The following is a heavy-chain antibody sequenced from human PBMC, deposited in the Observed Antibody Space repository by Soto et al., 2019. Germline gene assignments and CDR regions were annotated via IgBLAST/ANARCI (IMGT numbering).Heavy chain of an antibody. CDR2: IYYSGST. CDR1: GGSLSSAGYY. D-gene: IGHD7-27*01. Sequence: PSETLSLTCTVSGGSLSSAGYYWSWIRQHPGKGLERIGHIYYSGSTNYHPSLKSRVTISVDTSKNQFSLKLSSVTAADTAVYYCARRWGRTFDYWGQGTLVTVSS. J-gene: IGHJ4*02. V-gene: IGHV4-61*08. CDR3: ARRWGRTFDY.